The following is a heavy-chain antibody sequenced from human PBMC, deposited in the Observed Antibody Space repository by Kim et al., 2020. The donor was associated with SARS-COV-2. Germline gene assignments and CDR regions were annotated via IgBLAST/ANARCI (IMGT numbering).Heavy chain of an antibody. CDR3: ATNAGDYPHLFDY. Sequence: YAQKLQGRVTITADKSTSTAYMELSSLRSEDTAVYYCATNAGDYPHLFDYWGQGTLVTVSS. V-gene: IGHV1-69*02. D-gene: IGHD4-17*01. J-gene: IGHJ4*02.